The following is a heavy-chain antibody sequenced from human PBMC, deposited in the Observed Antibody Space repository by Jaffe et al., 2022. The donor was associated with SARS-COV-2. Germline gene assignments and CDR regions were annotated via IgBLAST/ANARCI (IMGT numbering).Heavy chain of an antibody. J-gene: IGHJ5*02. Sequence: EVQLVETGGGLIQPGGSLRLSCTASEFTVSNNYMSWVRQSPGKGLEWVSVTYIGGTTYYADSVNGRFTVSRDNSKNTLYLQMNSLTAEDTAVYYCARHGQQLILSWLDTWGQGTLVTVSS. CDR2: TYIGGTT. V-gene: IGHV3-53*02. D-gene: IGHD6-13*01. CDR1: EFTVSNNY. CDR3: ARHGQQLILSWLDT.